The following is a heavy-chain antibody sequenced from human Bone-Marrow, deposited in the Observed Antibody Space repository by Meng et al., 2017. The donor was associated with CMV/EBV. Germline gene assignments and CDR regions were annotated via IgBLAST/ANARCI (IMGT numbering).Heavy chain of an antibody. CDR3: TKHRGRLAATGRDFEY. V-gene: IGHV3-23*01. CDR2: IGHKGDST. Sequence: GGSLRLSCAASGFTFSSYGMHWVRQAPGRGLEWVSAIGHKGDSTYYADSVKGRFTISRDNSKNTLDLQMNSLRAEDTAVYYCTKHRGRLAATGRDFEYWGQGAQVTVSS. J-gene: IGHJ4*02. D-gene: IGHD2-15*01. CDR1: GFTFSSYG.